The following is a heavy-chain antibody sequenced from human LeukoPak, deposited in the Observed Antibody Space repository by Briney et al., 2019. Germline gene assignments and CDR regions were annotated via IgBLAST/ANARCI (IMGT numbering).Heavy chain of an antibody. J-gene: IGHJ4*02. CDR2: INPNSGGT. CDR3: ARAPAAYSNWELLYYFDY. Sequence: ASVKVSCKASGYTFTGYYMHWVRQAPGQGLEWMGWINPNSGGTNYAQKFQGRVTMTRDTSISTAYMELSRLRSDDTAVYYCARAPAAYSNWELLYYFDYWGQGTLVTVSS. D-gene: IGHD1-26*01. CDR1: GYTFTGYY. V-gene: IGHV1-2*02.